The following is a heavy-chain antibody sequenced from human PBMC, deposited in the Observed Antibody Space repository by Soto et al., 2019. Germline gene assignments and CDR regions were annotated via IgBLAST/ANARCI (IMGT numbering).Heavy chain of an antibody. CDR3: ARDFARIAARRSWFDP. J-gene: IGHJ5*02. Sequence: QVQLVQSGAEVKKPGSSVKVSCKASGGTFSSYAISWVRQAPGQGLEWMGGIIPIFGTANYAQKFQGRVTITADESTSTAYMELSSLRSEDTAVYYGARDFARIAARRSWFDPWGQGTLVTVSS. CDR2: IIPIFGTA. CDR1: GGTFSSYA. V-gene: IGHV1-69*01. D-gene: IGHD6-6*01.